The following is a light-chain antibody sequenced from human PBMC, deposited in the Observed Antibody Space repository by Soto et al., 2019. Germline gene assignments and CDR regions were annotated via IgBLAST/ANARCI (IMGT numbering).Light chain of an antibody. CDR1: QPINRW. V-gene: IGKV1-12*01. Sequence: DIQMTQSPSPLSASVGDRVTITCRASQPINRWLAWYQQKPWKAPKLLIYAASSLHTGVPLRFSGSGSGTDFSLTISSLQPEDFATYYCKQSKSFPLTFGGGTKVDIK. CDR3: KQSKSFPLT. CDR2: AAS. J-gene: IGKJ4*01.